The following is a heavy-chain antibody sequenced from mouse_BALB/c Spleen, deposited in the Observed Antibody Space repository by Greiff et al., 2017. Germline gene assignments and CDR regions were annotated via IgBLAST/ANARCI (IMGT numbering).Heavy chain of an antibody. D-gene: IGHD4-1*01. CDR3: EREGTGTGFAY. CDR2: ISYDGSN. CDR1: GYSITSGYY. V-gene: IGHV3-6*02. Sequence: VQLQQSGPGLVKPSQSLSLTCSVTGYSITSGYYWNWIRQFPGNKLEWMGYISYDGSNNYNPSLKNRISITRDTSKNQFFLKLNSVTTEDTATYCCEREGTGTGFAYWGQGTLVTVSA. J-gene: IGHJ3*01.